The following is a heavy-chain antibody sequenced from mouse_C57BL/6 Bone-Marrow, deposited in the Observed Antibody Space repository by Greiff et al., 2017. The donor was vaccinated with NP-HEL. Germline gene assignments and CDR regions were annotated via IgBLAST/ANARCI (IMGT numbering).Heavy chain of an antibody. CDR1: GYTFTSYW. J-gene: IGHJ3*01. V-gene: IGHV1-52*01. D-gene: IGHD1-1*01. CDR3: ARCPCGSGFAY. Sequence: VQLQQPGAELVRPGSSVKLSCKASGYTFTSYWLPWVKRRPIQGLEWIGNIDPSDSETHYNLTFQEKTTLTVDKSSSTAYMQFSSLTSEDSAVYYWARCPCGSGFAYWGQGTLVTVSA. CDR2: IDPSDSET.